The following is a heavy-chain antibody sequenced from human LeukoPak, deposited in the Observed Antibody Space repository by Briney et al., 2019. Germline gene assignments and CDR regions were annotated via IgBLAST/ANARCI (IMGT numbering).Heavy chain of an antibody. CDR1: GFTFSSYG. CDR2: IWYDGSNK. Sequence: PGRSLRLSCAASGFTFSSYGMHWVRQAPGKGLEWVAVIWYDGSNKYYADSVKGRFTISRDNSKYTLYLQMNSQRAEDTAVYYCARSRASSGLRGYWGQGTLVTVSS. J-gene: IGHJ4*02. V-gene: IGHV3-33*01. CDR3: ARSRASSGLRGY. D-gene: IGHD6-19*01.